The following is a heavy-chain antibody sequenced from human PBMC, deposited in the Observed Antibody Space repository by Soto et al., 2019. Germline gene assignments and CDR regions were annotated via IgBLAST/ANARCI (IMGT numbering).Heavy chain of an antibody. V-gene: IGHV1-18*01. CDR1: GYTFTSYG. CDR3: AREIDIVVVPAPMDV. CDR2: FNAYNGQT. J-gene: IGHJ6*02. Sequence: ASVKVSCKASGYTFTSYGISWVRQAPGQGLEWMGWFNAYNGQTNYAQKVQGRVTMTTDTSTSTAYMELRSLRSDDTAVYYCAREIDIVVVPAPMDVWGQGTTVTVSS. D-gene: IGHD2-2*01.